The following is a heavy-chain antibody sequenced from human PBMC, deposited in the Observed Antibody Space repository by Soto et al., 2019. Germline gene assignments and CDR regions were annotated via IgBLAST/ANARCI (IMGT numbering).Heavy chain of an antibody. CDR1: GFVFKNFA. Sequence: GGSLRLSCVGSGFVFKNFAINCVRQPPGKGLEWVSVIRGTGLNTYYAASVKGRFNISRDNSKNTVYLQMDSLKVEDTAVYYCATRASPANIDHWFDPWGPGXQVTVSS. CDR2: IRGTGLNT. D-gene: IGHD3-9*01. J-gene: IGHJ5*02. CDR3: ATRASPANIDHWFDP. V-gene: IGHV3-23*01.